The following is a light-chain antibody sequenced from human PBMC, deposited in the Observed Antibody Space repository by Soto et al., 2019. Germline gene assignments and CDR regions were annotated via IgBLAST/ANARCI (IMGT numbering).Light chain of an antibody. CDR2: EVN. CDR1: SSDVGGYDY. V-gene: IGLV2-14*01. J-gene: IGLJ3*02. CDR3: SSFTSSSTQV. Sequence: QSALTQPASVSGSLGQSINISCTGGSSDVGGYDYVSWYQQHPGKVPKLMIYEVNNRPSGVSNRFSGSKSANTASLTISGLQADDEADYYCSSFTSSSTQVVGGGTKLTVL.